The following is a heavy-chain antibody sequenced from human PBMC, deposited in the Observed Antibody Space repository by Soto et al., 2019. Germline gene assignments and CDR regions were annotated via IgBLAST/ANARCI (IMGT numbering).Heavy chain of an antibody. D-gene: IGHD7-27*01. CDR1: GGSFSSFH. V-gene: IGHV1-69*02. CDR3: ARGPNSLGDY. J-gene: IGHJ4*02. CDR2: IIPVLGIT. Sequence: QVQLVQSGAEVKKPGSSVKVSCKASGGSFSSFHITWVRQAPGQGREWMGRIIPVLGITNYAQKLQGRVTITADKSTNTAYMELNSLRSENTAMYSCARGPNSLGDYWGQGTLITVSS.